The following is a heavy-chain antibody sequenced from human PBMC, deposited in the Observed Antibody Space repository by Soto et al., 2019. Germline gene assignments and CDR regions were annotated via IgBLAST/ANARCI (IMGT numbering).Heavy chain of an antibody. CDR1: GGTFSSYT. CDR3: ARNGYSGYGPYYYYYYMDV. V-gene: IGHV1-69*02. CDR2: IIPILGIA. D-gene: IGHD5-12*01. Sequence: GASVKVSCKASGGTFSSYTISWARQAPGQGLEWMGRIIPILGIANYAQKFQGRVTITADKSTSTAYMELSSLRSEDTAVYYCARNGYSGYGPYYYYYYMDVWGKGTTVTVSS. J-gene: IGHJ6*03.